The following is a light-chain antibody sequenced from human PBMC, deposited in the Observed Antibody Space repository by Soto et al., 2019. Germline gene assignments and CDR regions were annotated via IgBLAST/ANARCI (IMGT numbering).Light chain of an antibody. V-gene: IGLV2-11*01. CDR2: DVY. CDR1: SPTNF. CDR3: SSFAATHILI. J-gene: IGLJ2*01. Sequence: QSALTQPPSVSGSPGQSVTMSCSGLSPTNFVSWYQQCPGKPPRLIIFDVYKRSSGVPDRFSATKSGDTASLTISGLQPDDEAIYFCSSFAATHILIFGAGTKLTVL.